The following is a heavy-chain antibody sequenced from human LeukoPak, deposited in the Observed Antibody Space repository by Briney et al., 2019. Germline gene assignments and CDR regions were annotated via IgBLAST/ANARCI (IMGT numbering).Heavy chain of an antibody. Sequence: PSETLSLTCTVSGGSISSYYWSWIRKPPGKGLVWIGYIYYSGSTNYNPSLKSRVTISVDTSKNQFSLKLSSVTAADTAVYYCARDLRDSGSYFDYWGQGTLVTVSS. CDR1: GGSISSYY. V-gene: IGHV4-59*01. CDR2: IYYSGST. D-gene: IGHD1-26*01. J-gene: IGHJ4*02. CDR3: ARDLRDSGSYFDY.